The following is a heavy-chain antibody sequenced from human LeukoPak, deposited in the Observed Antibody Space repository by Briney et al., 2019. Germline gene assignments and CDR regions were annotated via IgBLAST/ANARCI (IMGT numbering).Heavy chain of an antibody. CDR1: GFSFHSYW. J-gene: IGHJ4*02. V-gene: IGHV3-7*04. CDR3: ARGDHYFDY. CDR2: IEQDGSEK. Sequence: GGSLRLSCAASGFSFHSYWMTWVRQAPGKGLEWVANIEQDGSEKNYVDSVKGRFTISRDNAKSSLFLQMNSLRVEDTAVYYCARGDHYFDYCGQGTLDTVSS.